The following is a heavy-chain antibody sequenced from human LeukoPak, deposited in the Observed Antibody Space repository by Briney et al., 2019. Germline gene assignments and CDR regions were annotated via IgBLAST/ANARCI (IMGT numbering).Heavy chain of an antibody. D-gene: IGHD1-26*01. J-gene: IGHJ5*02. V-gene: IGHV3-23*01. CDR3: ATETSGSYRRWFDP. Sequence: GGSLRLSCAASGFTFSSYGMSWVRQAPGKGLEWVSAISGSGGSTYYADSVKGRFTISRDNSKNTLYLQMNSLRAEDTAVYYCATETSGSYRRWFDPWGQGTLVTVSS. CDR1: GFTFSSYG. CDR2: ISGSGGST.